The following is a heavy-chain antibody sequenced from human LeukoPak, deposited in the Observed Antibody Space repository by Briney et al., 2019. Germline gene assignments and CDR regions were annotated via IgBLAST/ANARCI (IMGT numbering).Heavy chain of an antibody. CDR1: GGSITSGSYY. CDR2: IYTSGST. J-gene: IGHJ4*02. V-gene: IGHV4-61*02. Sequence: SETLSLTCTVSGGSITSGSYYWNWIRQPAGKGLEWIGRIYTSGSTNYNPSLKSRVTISVDTSKNQFSLKLSSVTAADTAVYYCARTLDCSSTSCYRGWYDYWGQGTLVTVSS. D-gene: IGHD2-2*01. CDR3: ARTLDCSSTSCYRGWYDY.